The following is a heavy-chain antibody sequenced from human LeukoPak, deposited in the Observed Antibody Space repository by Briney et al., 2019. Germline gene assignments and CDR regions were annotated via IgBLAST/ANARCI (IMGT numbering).Heavy chain of an antibody. D-gene: IGHD3-10*01. CDR1: GGTFSSYA. Sequence: ASVKVSCKASGGTFSSYAISWVRQAPGQGLEWMGWINPNSGGTNCAQKFQGWVTMTRDTSISTAYMELSRLRSDDTAVYYCARDAMVRGVNYGMDVWGQGTTVTVSS. CDR3: ARDAMVRGVNYGMDV. J-gene: IGHJ6*02. V-gene: IGHV1-2*04. CDR2: INPNSGGT.